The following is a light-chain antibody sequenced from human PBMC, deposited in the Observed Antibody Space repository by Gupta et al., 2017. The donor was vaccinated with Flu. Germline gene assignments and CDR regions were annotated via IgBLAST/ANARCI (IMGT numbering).Light chain of an antibody. CDR1: QDISNY. V-gene: IGKV1-33*01. CDR3: QEEKYPPIT. J-gene: IGKJ4*01. CDR2: DGS. Sequence: PSSLSASVGDRVTITCQASQDISNYLNWYQQKPGKAPKLLIYDGSKLETGVPSRFSGGGSGTDFTFSITSLQPEDFASYYCQEEKYPPITFGRGTQVEIK.